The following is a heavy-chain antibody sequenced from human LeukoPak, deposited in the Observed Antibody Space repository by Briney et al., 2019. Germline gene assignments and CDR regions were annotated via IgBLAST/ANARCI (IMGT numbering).Heavy chain of an antibody. Sequence: PSQTLSLTCTVSGGSISSSEYYWSWIRQPPGQGLEWIGYIYYSGSTYQNPSLKSRVFISVDTSKNLFSLQLSSVTAADTAMYYCAVGGWRLTFGGVVVPDAFDIWGQGTMVIVSS. CDR3: AVGGWRLTFGGVVVPDAFDI. V-gene: IGHV4-30-4*08. J-gene: IGHJ3*02. D-gene: IGHD3-16*02. CDR2: IYYSGST. CDR1: GGSISSSEYY.